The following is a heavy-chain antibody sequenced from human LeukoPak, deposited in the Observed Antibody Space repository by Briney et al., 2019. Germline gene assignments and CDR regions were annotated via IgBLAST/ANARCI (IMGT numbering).Heavy chain of an antibody. V-gene: IGHV4-59*01. D-gene: IGHD2-2*01. J-gene: IGHJ4*02. CDR1: GGSIDSYY. CDR2: INYTGST. Sequence: SETLSLTCTVSGGSIDSYYWSWIRQPPGKGLEWIGYINYTGSTEYHPSLKSRVTISLDTSKNQFSLKLTSVTAADTAVYYCARVYQSAEYYFDYWGQGNLVSVSS. CDR3: ARVYQSAEYYFDY.